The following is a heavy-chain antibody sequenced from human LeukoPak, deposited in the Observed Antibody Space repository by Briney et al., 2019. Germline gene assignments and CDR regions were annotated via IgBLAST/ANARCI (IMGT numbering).Heavy chain of an antibody. J-gene: IGHJ4*02. CDR2: ISHTEGT. Sequence: SETLSFTCGVFGVSINDYYWSWIRQSPGKGLEWIGEISHTEGTRYNPSLESRVTMSVGTSENQLSLKLIFVTAADTAVYYCARIRCGRSGSVCYNHWGLGTLVTVSS. CDR1: GVSINDYY. V-gene: IGHV4-34*01. CDR3: ARIRCGRSGSVCYNH. D-gene: IGHD2-21*01.